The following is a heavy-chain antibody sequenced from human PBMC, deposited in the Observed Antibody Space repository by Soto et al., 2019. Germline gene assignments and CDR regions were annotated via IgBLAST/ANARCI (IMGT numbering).Heavy chain of an antibody. CDR1: GGSFSGYY. J-gene: IGHJ6*02. Sequence: PSETLSLTCAVYGGSFSGYYWSWIRQPPGKGLEWIGEINHSGSTNYNPSLKSRVTISVDTSKNQFPLKLSSVTAADTAVYYCARDSSSSQGYYYYYGMDVWGQGTTVTVSS. CDR3: ARDSSSSQGYYYYYGMDV. CDR2: INHSGST. D-gene: IGHD6-6*01. V-gene: IGHV4-34*01.